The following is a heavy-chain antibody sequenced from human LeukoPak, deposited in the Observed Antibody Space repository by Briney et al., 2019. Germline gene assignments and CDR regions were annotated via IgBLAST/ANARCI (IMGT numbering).Heavy chain of an antibody. V-gene: IGHV4-4*02. CDR1: GGSISSSNW. CDR2: IYHSGST. Sequence: PSETLSLTCAVSGGSISSSNWWSWVRQPPGKGLEWIGEIYHSGSTNYNPSLKSRVTISVDTSKNQFSLKLSSVTAADTAVYYCARVNNWNFYFGYWGKGPLVTVP. CDR3: ARVNNWNFYFGY. D-gene: IGHD1-7*01. J-gene: IGHJ4*02.